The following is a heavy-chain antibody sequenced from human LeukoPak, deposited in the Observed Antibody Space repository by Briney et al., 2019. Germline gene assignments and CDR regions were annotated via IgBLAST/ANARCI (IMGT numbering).Heavy chain of an antibody. Sequence: SETLSLTFAVYGGSFCGYYWSWIRQPPGKGLEWIGEINHSGSTNYNPSLKSRVTISVDTSKNQFSLKLSSVTAADTAVYYCARLYLAAAYNWFDPWGQGTLVTVSS. D-gene: IGHD6-13*01. CDR1: GGSFCGYY. V-gene: IGHV4-34*01. CDR3: ARLYLAAAYNWFDP. J-gene: IGHJ5*02. CDR2: INHSGST.